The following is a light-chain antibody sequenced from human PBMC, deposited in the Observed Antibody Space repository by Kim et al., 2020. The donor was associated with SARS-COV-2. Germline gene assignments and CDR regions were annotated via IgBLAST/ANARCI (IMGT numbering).Light chain of an antibody. CDR3: QTWGTGIRV. J-gene: IGLJ3*02. CDR1: SGHSSYA. Sequence: SVKLTCTLSSGHSSYAIAWHQQQPEKGPRYLMKLNSDGSHSKGDGIPDRFSGSSSGAERCLTISSLQSEDEADYYCQTWGTGIRVFGGGTQLTVL. V-gene: IGLV4-69*01. CDR2: LNSDGSH.